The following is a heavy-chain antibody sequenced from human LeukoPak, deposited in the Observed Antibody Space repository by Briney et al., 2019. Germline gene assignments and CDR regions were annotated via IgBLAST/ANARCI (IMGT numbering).Heavy chain of an antibody. V-gene: IGHV4-39*01. CDR1: GGSISSSSYY. CDR3: ARLPDCSSTSCYVV. D-gene: IGHD2-2*01. J-gene: IGHJ4*02. Sequence: PSETLSLTCTVSGGSISSSSYYWGWIRQPPGKGLEWIGSIYYSGSTYYNPSLRSRVTISVDTSKNQFSLKLSSVTAADTALYYCARLPDCSSTSCYVVWGQGTLVTVSS. CDR2: IYYSGST.